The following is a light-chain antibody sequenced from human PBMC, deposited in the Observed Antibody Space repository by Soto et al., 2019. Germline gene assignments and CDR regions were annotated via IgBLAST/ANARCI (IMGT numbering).Light chain of an antibody. Sequence: SVLTQPASVSGSPGQSITISCTGSSSDVGGYNYVSWYQHLPGKAPELMIYDVSNRPSGVSNRFSGSKSGNTASLTISGLQAEDEADYYCNSYTSRGTYVFGTGTKVTVL. CDR2: DVS. V-gene: IGLV2-14*03. CDR1: SSDVGGYNY. J-gene: IGLJ1*01. CDR3: NSYTSRGTYV.